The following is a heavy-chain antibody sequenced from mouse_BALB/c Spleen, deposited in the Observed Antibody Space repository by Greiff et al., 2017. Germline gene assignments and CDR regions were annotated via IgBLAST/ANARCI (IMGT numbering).Heavy chain of an antibody. CDR2: ISSGSSTI. Sequence: EVMLVESGGGLVQPGGSRKLSCAASGFTFSSFGMHWVRQAPEKGLEWVAYISSGSSTIYYADTVTGRFTISRDNPKYTLFLQMTSLRSEDTAMYYCAGGDDAFDYWGQGTTVTVSA. V-gene: IGHV5-17*02. CDR3: AGGDDAFDY. CDR1: GFTFSSFG. J-gene: IGHJ2*01.